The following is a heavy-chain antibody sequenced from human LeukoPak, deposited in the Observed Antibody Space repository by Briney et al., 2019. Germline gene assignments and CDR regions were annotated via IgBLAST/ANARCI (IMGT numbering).Heavy chain of an antibody. J-gene: IGHJ4*02. CDR1: GFTFSSYA. Sequence: PGGSLRLSCAASGFTFSSYAMSWVRQAPGKGLEWVSAISGSGGSTYYADSVKGRFTISRDNSKNTLYLQMNSLRAEDTAVYYCAKVIGSSWYRGIDYWGQGTLVTVSS. CDR3: AKVIGSSWYRGIDY. V-gene: IGHV3-23*01. D-gene: IGHD6-13*01. CDR2: ISGSGGST.